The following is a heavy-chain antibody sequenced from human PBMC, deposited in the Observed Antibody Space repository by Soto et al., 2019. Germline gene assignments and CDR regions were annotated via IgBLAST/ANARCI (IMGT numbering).Heavy chain of an antibody. CDR1: GGSFSGYY. D-gene: IGHD6-19*01. V-gene: IGHV4-34*01. Sequence: SETLSLTCAVYGGSFSGYYWSWIRQPPGKGLEWIGEINHSGSTNYNPSLKSRVTISVDTSKNQFSLKLSSVTAADTAVYYCATLVAATDEFDYWGQGTLVTVSS. CDR2: INHSGST. CDR3: ATLVAATDEFDY. J-gene: IGHJ4*02.